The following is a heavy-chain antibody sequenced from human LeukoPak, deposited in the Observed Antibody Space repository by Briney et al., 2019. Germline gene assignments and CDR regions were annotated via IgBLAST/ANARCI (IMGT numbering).Heavy chain of an antibody. D-gene: IGHD6-19*01. Sequence: GASVKVSCRASGYTFTSNGISWVRQATGQGLEWMAWTSPYNGDTTYAQELQGRVTVTTDASTSTAYMELRSLRSDDTAMYFCARLRGGIYSSRDAFDIWGQGTMVTVSS. CDR1: GYTFTSNG. V-gene: IGHV1-18*01. CDR3: ARLRGGIYSSRDAFDI. CDR2: TSPYNGDT. J-gene: IGHJ3*02.